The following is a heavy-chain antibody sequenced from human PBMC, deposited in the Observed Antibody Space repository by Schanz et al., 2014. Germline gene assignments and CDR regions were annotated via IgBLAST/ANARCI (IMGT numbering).Heavy chain of an antibody. CDR3: ARGRTFDY. J-gene: IGHJ4*02. CDR1: GFTFFGSFA. CDR2: IYSGVST. V-gene: IGHV3-66*01. Sequence: EVQLVESGGGLVQPGGSLRLSCVASGFTFFGSFAMSWVRQAPGKGLEWVSIIYSGVSTYYADSVKGRFTISRDNSKNTVYLQMNSLRGEDTGMYYCARGRTFDYWGQGTLVTVSS.